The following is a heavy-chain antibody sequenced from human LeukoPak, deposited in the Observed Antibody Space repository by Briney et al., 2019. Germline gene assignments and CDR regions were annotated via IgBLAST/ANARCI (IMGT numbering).Heavy chain of an antibody. V-gene: IGHV3-21*01. Sequence: PGGSLRLSCAASGFTFSSYSMNWVRQAPGKGLEWVSSISSSGSYIYYADSMQGQFTISRDNSKNSLFLQMNSLRAEDTAVYYCARGLYPDYYVSSGSSPPEHWGQGTLVTVSS. CDR3: ARGLYPDYYVSSGSSPPEH. D-gene: IGHD3-22*01. CDR1: GFTFSSYS. CDR2: ISSSGSYI. J-gene: IGHJ1*01.